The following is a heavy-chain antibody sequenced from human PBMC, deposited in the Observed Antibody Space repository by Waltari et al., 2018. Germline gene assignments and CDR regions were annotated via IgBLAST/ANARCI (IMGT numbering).Heavy chain of an antibody. J-gene: IGHJ5*02. CDR1: GGSISSYY. CDR2: NYTSGST. V-gene: IGHV4-4*07. CDR3: AIDWRQAVAGTLYWFDP. D-gene: IGHD6-19*01. Sequence: QVQLQESGPGLVKPSETLSLTCTVSGGSISSYYWSWIRQPAGKGLECIERNYTSGSTNCKPSLKSRFAVAVDTANTQLSLKMSSVTAADTAVYSCAIDWRQAVAGTLYWFDPWGQGTLVTVSS.